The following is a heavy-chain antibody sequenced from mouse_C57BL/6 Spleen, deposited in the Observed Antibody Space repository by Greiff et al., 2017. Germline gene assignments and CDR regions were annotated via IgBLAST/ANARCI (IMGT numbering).Heavy chain of an antibody. CDR2: INSDGGST. V-gene: IGHV5-2*03. J-gene: IGHJ1*03. D-gene: IGHD3-3*01. CDR3: ARRGGTSYWYFDV. CDR1: EYEFPSHD. Sequence: EVKVEESGGGLVQPGESLKLSCESNEYEFPSHDMSWVRKTPEKRLELVAAINSDGGSTYYPDTMERRFIISRDNTKKTLYLQMSSLRSEDTALYYCARRGGTSYWYFDVWGTGTTVTVSS.